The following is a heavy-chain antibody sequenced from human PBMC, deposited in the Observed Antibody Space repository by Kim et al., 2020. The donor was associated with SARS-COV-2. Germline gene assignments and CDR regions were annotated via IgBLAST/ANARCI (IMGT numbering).Heavy chain of an antibody. CDR2: I. Sequence: IYYADSVKGRFTISRGNAKNSLYLQMNSLRAEDTAVYYCARDRTYYYGMDVWGQGTTVTVSS. J-gene: IGHJ6*02. V-gene: IGHV3-21*01. CDR3: ARDRTYYYGMDV. D-gene: IGHD2-8*01.